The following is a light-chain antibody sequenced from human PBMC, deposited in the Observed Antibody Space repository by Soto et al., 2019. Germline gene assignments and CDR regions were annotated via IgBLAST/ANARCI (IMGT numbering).Light chain of an antibody. CDR3: QQYHNLWT. Sequence: EIVMTQSPATLSVSPGDRATISCRASQAIIHNLAWYQQKPGQAPRLLIYRASTLATNIPARFSGSGSGTEFTLTISSLQSEDFALYYCQQYHNLWTFGQGTKVDIK. J-gene: IGKJ1*01. CDR2: RAS. CDR1: QAIIHN. V-gene: IGKV3-15*01.